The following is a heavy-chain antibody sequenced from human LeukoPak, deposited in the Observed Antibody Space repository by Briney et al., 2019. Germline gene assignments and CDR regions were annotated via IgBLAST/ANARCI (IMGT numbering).Heavy chain of an antibody. D-gene: IGHD3-22*01. CDR1: GGSFSGYY. CDR3: ARVAKTDYYDSSGFPLDY. J-gene: IGHJ4*02. Sequence: SETLSLTCAVYGGSFSGYYWSWIRQPPGKGLEWIGEINHSGSTNYNPSLKSRVTISVGTSKNQFSLKLSSVTAADTAVYYCARVAKTDYYDSSGFPLDYWGQGTLVTVSS. CDR2: INHSGST. V-gene: IGHV4-34*01.